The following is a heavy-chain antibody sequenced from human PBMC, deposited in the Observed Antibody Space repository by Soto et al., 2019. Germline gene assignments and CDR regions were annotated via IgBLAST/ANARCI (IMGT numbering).Heavy chain of an antibody. CDR1: GYSFTSYW. V-gene: IGHV5-10-1*01. D-gene: IGHD1-26*01. J-gene: IGHJ6*04. CDR2: IDPSDSYT. Sequence: LGESLKISCKGSGYSFTSYWISWVRQMPGKGLEWMGRIDPSDSYTNYSPSFQGHVTISADKSISTAYLQWSSLKASDTAMYYCARPSSSGSYSPYYYYGMDVWGKGTTVTVSS. CDR3: ARPSSSGSYSPYYYYGMDV.